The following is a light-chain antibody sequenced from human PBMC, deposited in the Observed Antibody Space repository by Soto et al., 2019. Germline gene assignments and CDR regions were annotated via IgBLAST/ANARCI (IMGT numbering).Light chain of an antibody. CDR2: KAS. J-gene: IGKJ4*01. V-gene: IGKV1-5*03. CDR3: QQYNSYPLT. CDR1: QSISSW. Sequence: DIQMTQSPSTLSASVGDRVTITCRASQSISSWLAWYQQKPGKAPKLLIYKASSLESGVPSRFSGSGSGTEVTLPISSLQPDDFATYYFQQYNSYPLTFGGGTKVEIK.